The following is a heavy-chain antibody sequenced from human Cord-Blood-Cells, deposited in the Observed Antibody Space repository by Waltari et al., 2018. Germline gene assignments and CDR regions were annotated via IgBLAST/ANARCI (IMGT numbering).Heavy chain of an antibody. CDR1: GGTFSSYA. Sequence: QVQLVQSGAEVKKPGSSVKVSYKASGGTFSSYAISWVRQAPGQGLEWMGGIIPILGIANYAQKFQGRVTITADKSTSTAYMELSSLRSEDTAVYYCAREGYSGYDWVGYYFDYWGQGTLVTVSS. V-gene: IGHV1-69*10. D-gene: IGHD5-12*01. CDR2: IIPILGIA. CDR3: AREGYSGYDWVGYYFDY. J-gene: IGHJ4*02.